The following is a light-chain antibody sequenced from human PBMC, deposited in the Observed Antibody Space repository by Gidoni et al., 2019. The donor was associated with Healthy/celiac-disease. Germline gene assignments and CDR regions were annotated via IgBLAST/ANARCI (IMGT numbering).Light chain of an antibody. CDR1: SLRSYY. CDR2: GKN. J-gene: IGLJ2*01. Sequence: SSELTQHPAVSVALGQTVRITCQGDSLRSYYASWYQQKPGQAPVLVIYGKNNRPSGIPDRFSGSSSGNTASLTITGAQAEDEADYYCNSRDSSGNPLFGGGTKLTVL. CDR3: NSRDSSGNPL. V-gene: IGLV3-19*01.